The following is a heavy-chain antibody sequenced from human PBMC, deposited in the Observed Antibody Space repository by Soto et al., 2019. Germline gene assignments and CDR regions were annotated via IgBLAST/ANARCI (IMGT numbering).Heavy chain of an antibody. V-gene: IGHV3-33*01. CDR2: IWHNGKNK. CDR3: ARDPGQDEAMDY. CDR1: GFAFSNFG. Sequence: QVQVVESGGGVVQPGRSLRLSCVASGFAFSNFGMHWVRQVPGKGLEWVAVIWHNGKNKDYADYAKGRFTISRDNSKIILYLEMNSLRVEDTAVYYCARDPGQDEAMDYWGQGTLVTVSS. J-gene: IGHJ4*02.